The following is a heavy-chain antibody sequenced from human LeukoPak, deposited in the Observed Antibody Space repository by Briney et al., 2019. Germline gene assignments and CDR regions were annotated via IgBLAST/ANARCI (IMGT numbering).Heavy chain of an antibody. CDR3: ASQSYARFDP. CDR1: GFTFNNYG. D-gene: IGHD3-16*01. J-gene: IGHJ5*02. CDR2: IRYDGNNK. V-gene: IGHV3-30*02. Sequence: GGSLRLSCAASGFTFNNYGMHWVRQAPGKGLEWVAFIRYDGNNKYYADPVKGRFTISRDNSKNTLYLQMNSLRAEDTAVYYCASQSYARFDPWGQGTLVTVSS.